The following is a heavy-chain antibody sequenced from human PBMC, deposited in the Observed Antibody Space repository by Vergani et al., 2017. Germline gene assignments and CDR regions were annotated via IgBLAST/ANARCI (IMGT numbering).Heavy chain of an antibody. CDR2: ISYDGSNK. Sequence: QVQLVESGGGVVQPGRSLSLSCAASGFTFSSYGMHWVRQAPGKGLEWVAVISYDGSNKYYADSVKGRFTISRDNSKNTLYLQMNSLRAEETAVYYGAKEIAVAVTGYYGMDVWGQGTTVTVSS. J-gene: IGHJ6*02. CDR1: GFTFSSYG. D-gene: IGHD6-19*01. CDR3: AKEIAVAVTGYYGMDV. V-gene: IGHV3-30*18.